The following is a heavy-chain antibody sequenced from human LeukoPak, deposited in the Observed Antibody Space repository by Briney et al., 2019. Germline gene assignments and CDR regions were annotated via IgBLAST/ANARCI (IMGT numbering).Heavy chain of an antibody. CDR3: ARSDISIVRGAMV. D-gene: IGHD3-10*01. CDR1: GYTFTTYG. V-gene: IGHV1-18*01. J-gene: IGHJ4*02. CDR2: ISGYNGNT. Sequence: ASVKVSCKASGYTFTTYGISWVRQAPGQGLEWMGWISGYNGNTNYAQKFQGRITMTTETSTSTAYMELRSLRSDDTAVYYCARSDISIVRGAMVWGQGTLVIVSS.